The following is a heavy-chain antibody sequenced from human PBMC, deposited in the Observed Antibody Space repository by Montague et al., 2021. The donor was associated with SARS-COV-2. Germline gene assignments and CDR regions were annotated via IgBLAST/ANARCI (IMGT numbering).Heavy chain of an antibody. CDR2: IFYNGST. J-gene: IGHJ5*01. CDR3: ARQDAWAYCGDECYRGWFDS. D-gene: IGHD2-21*01. V-gene: IGHV4-59*01. Sequence: SETLSLTCTVSFGSISTYYWSWIRQSPGKGLEWIGFIFYNGSTKYNPSLKSRVSISLDTSKNQFSLKLSSVTAADTAVYYCARQDAWAYCGDECYRGWFDSWGQGTLVTVSS. CDR1: FGSISTYY.